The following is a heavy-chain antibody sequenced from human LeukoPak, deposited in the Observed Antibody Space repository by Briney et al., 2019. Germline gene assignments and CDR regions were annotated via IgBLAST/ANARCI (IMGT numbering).Heavy chain of an antibody. CDR3: ARRFGL. V-gene: IGHV4-59*08. CDR1: GGSISSYY. J-gene: IGHJ5*02. Sequence: KSSETLSLTCTVSGGSISSYYWSWIRQPPGKGLEWIGYIYHSGSTNYNPSLKSRVTISVDTSKNQFSLKLSSVTAADTAVYYCARRFGLWGQGTLVTVSS. CDR2: IYHSGST.